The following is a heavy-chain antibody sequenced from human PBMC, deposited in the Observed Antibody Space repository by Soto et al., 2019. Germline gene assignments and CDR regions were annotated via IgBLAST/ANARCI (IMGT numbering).Heavy chain of an antibody. CDR2: IWYDGSNK. J-gene: IGHJ4*02. CDR1: GFTFSSYG. Sequence: QVQLVESGGGVVQPGRSLRLSCAASGFTFSSYGMHWVRQAPGKGLECVAVIWYDGSNKYYADSVKGRFTIYRDNSKNTLYLQMKSLRAEYTSVYYCARDGGSGGSCYSVGYWGQGPLVTFSS. CDR3: ARDGGSGGSCYSVGY. V-gene: IGHV3-33*01. D-gene: IGHD2-15*01.